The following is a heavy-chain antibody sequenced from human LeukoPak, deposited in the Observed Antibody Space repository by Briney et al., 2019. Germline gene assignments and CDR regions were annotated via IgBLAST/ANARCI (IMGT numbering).Heavy chain of an antibody. V-gene: IGHV3-23*01. Sequence: PGGSLRLSCAASGFTFSTYWMSWVRQAPGKGLEWVSSLSGSGYNTYYADSVKGRFTISRDNSKNTVYLQMNSLRAEDTAVYYCAKDPYGTRYFDYWGQGTLVTVSS. J-gene: IGHJ4*02. CDR2: LSGSGYNT. CDR1: GFTFSTYW. D-gene: IGHD2-2*01. CDR3: AKDPYGTRYFDY.